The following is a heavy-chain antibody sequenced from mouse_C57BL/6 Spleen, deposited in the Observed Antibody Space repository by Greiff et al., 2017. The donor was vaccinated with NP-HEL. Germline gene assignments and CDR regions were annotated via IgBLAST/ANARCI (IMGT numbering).Heavy chain of an antibody. D-gene: IGHD1-1*01. CDR3: TGLGSSYPYWYFDV. J-gene: IGHJ1*03. CDR2: IRLKSDNYAT. Sequence: EVKVVESGGGLVQPGGSMKLSCVASGFTFSNYWMNRVRQSPEKGLEWVAQIRLKSDNYATHYAESVKGRFTISRDDSKSSVYLQMNNLRAEDTGIYYCTGLGSSYPYWYFDVWGTGTTVTVSS. V-gene: IGHV6-3*01. CDR1: GFTFSNYW.